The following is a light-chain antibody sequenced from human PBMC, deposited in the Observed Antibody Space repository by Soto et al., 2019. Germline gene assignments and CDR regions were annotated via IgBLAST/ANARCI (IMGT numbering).Light chain of an antibody. Sequence: QSALTQPPSASGSPGQSVAISCTGTSSDVGGYNHVSWYQHHPGKAPQLMIYEVSKRPSGVPDRFSGSKSGNTASLTVSGLQAEDEADYCCSSYAGSNNFVVFGGGTKLTVL. CDR1: SSDVGGYNH. J-gene: IGLJ2*01. CDR3: SSYAGSNNFVV. CDR2: EVS. V-gene: IGLV2-8*01.